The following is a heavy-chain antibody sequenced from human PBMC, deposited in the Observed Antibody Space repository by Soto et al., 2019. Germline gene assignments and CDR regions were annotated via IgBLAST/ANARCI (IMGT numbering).Heavy chain of an antibody. V-gene: IGHV1-69*13. J-gene: IGHJ4*02. CDR1: GGGNLRDYR. D-gene: IGHD6-19*01. CDR3: ARRGYDSGWSLDY. Sequence: ASVKVSCKASGGGNLRDYRTTWVRRAPGQGLEWMGGIIPKLGSANYAQKFQGRVTMTADESTSTVYMELRSLRSDDTAVYYCARRGYDSGWSLDYWGQGTLVTVSS. CDR2: IIPKLGSA.